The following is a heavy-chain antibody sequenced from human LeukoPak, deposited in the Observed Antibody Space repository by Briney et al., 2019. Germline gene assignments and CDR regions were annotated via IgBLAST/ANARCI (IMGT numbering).Heavy chain of an antibody. J-gene: IGHJ4*02. CDR1: GYTFTGYY. CDR3: ARRAGGSYHGAFDY. CDR2: INPNSGGT. V-gene: IGHV1-2*02. D-gene: IGHD1-26*01. Sequence: ASVKVSCKASGYTFTGYYMHWVRQAPGQGLEWMGWINPNSGGTNYAQKFQGGVTMTRDTSISTAYMELSRLRSDDAAVYYCARRAGGSYHGAFDYWGQGTLVTVSS.